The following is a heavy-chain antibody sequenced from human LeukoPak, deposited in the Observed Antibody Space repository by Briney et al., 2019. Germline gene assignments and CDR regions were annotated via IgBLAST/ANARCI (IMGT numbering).Heavy chain of an antibody. CDR1: GGSISSYY. CDR3: ARERVETDYGDLMMAVSIDY. V-gene: IGHV4-59*01. Sequence: PSETLSLTCTVSGGSISSYYWSWIRQPPGKGLEWIGYIYYSGSTNYNPSLKSRVTISVDTSKNQFSLKLSSVTAADTAVYYCARERVETDYGDLMMAVSIDYWGQGTLVTVSS. J-gene: IGHJ4*02. D-gene: IGHD4-17*01. CDR2: IYYSGST.